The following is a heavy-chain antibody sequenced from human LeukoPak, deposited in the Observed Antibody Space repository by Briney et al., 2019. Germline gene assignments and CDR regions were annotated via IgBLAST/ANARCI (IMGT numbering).Heavy chain of an antibody. J-gene: IGHJ4*02. CDR1: GFTFRNYG. CDR2: IYYDGSNQ. D-gene: IGHD3-10*01. V-gene: IGHV3-33*01. Sequence: PGGSLRLPCATSGFTFRNYGMHWVRQAPGKGLEWVAIIYYDGSNQYYADSVKGRFTISRDNSKNTLYLQLNSLRAEDTAMYYCARDRGQSYFDYWGQGTLVTVSS. CDR3: ARDRGQSYFDY.